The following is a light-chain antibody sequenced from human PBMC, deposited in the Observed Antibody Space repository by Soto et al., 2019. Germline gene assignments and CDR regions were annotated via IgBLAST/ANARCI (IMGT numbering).Light chain of an antibody. V-gene: IGLV2-14*01. CDR1: SSDVGGSNY. CDR3: SSYTSSGTRYV. Sequence: QSVLTQPASVSGSPGQSITISCTGTSSDVGGSNYVSWYQQHPGKAPKLMIYDVRNRPSGISNRFSGSKSGNTASLTISGLQAEDEPEYYCSSYTSSGTRYVFGTGTKVTVL. J-gene: IGLJ1*01. CDR2: DVR.